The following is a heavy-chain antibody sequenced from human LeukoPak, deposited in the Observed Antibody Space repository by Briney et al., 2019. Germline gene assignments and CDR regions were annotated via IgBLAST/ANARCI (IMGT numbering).Heavy chain of an antibody. CDR3: ARVIGAGELSLGR. Sequence: ASVNVSCMPSLYTLTGYYILGVRQAPAQGLEWMGWVNPKSCSTNYAQKFQGRVTMTRDTSISTAYMELSRLKSDDAAVYVCARVIGAGELSLGRWGRGTVATVTS. CDR2: VNPKSCST. CDR1: LYTLTGYY. V-gene: IGHV1-2*02. D-gene: IGHD3-10*01. J-gene: IGHJ4*02.